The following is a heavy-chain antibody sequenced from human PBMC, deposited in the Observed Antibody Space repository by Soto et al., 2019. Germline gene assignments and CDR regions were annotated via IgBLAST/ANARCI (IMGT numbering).Heavy chain of an antibody. CDR1: GYSFTSYW. Sequence: GESLKISCKGSGYSFTSYWIGWVRQMPGKGLEWMGIIYPGDSDTRYSPSFQGQVTISADKSISTAYLQWSSLKASDTAMYYCARQADCGGDCYSPENAFDIWGQGTMVTVSS. J-gene: IGHJ3*02. CDR3: ARQADCGGDCYSPENAFDI. V-gene: IGHV5-51*01. D-gene: IGHD2-21*02. CDR2: IYPGDSDT.